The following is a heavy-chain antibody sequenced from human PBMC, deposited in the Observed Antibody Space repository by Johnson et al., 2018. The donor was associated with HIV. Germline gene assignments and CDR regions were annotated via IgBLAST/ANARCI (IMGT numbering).Heavy chain of an antibody. CDR3: ARPRLTITGTAFDI. J-gene: IGHJ3*02. CDR2: IYSGGST. Sequence: VQLVESGGGLVQPGGSLRLSCAASGFTVSTNYMSWVRPAPGKGLEWVSVIYSGGSTYYADSVKGRFTISRDNSKTTLFLQMNRLRAEDTAVCYCARPRLTITGTAFDIWGKGTMVTVSS. D-gene: IGHD1-20*01. V-gene: IGHV3-66*02. CDR1: GFTVSTNY.